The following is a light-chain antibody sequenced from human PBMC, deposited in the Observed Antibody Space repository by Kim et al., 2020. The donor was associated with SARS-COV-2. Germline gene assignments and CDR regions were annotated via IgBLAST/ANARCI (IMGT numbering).Light chain of an antibody. V-gene: IGKV4-1*01. CDR2: WAS. J-gene: IGKJ2*01. CDR1: QSVLYSSNNKNY. CDR3: QQYWA. Sequence: SLGDRATINWKSSQSVLYSSNNKNYLAWYHQKPGQPPKLLIYWASTRESGVPDRFSGSGSGTDFTLTISSLQAEDVAVYYCQQYWAFGQGTKLAI.